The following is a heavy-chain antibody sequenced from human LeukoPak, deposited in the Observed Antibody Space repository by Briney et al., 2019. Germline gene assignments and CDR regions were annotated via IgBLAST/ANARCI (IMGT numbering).Heavy chain of an antibody. J-gene: IGHJ6*03. V-gene: IGHV3-7*01. CDR3: ARDQAFSYYYYFMDV. D-gene: IGHD3-3*01. CDR2: INQDGSEK. Sequence: GGSLRLSCAASGFTFSRYWMSWVRQAPGKGLEWVANINQDGSEKYYVDSVKGRFTISRDSAKKSLYLQMNSLRAEDTAAYYCARDQAFSYYYYFMDVWGKGTTVTVSS. CDR1: GFTFSRYW.